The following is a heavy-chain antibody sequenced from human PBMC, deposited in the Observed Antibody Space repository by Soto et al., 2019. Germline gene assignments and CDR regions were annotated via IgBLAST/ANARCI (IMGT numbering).Heavy chain of an antibody. CDR1: GGTFSSYA. V-gene: IGHV1-69*13. CDR2: IIPIFGTA. J-gene: IGHJ6*02. Sequence: SVEVSCKXSGGTFSSYAISWVRQAPGQGLEWMGGIIPIFGTANYAQKFQGRVTITADESTSTAYMELSSLRSEDTAVYYCARDTKAHNYYYYGMDVWGQGTTVTVSS. CDR3: ARDTKAHNYYYYGMDV. D-gene: IGHD2-2*01.